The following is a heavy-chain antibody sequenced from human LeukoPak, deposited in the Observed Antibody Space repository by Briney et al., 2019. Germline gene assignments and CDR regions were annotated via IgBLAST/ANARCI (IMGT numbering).Heavy chain of an antibody. V-gene: IGHV1-2*02. Sequence: ASVKVSCKASGYTFTGYYMHWVRQAPGQGLEWMGWINPNSGGTNYAQKFQGRVTMTRDTSISTAYMELSRLRSDDTAVYYCARSPGYGWFGEFRFDYWGQGTLVTVSS. CDR1: GYTFTGYY. CDR3: ARSPGYGWFGEFRFDY. J-gene: IGHJ4*02. D-gene: IGHD3-10*01. CDR2: INPNSGGT.